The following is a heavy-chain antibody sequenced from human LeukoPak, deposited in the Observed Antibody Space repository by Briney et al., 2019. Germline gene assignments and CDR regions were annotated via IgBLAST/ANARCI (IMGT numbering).Heavy chain of an antibody. CDR2: IYTSGST. V-gene: IGHV4-61*02. J-gene: IGHJ5*02. Sequence: PSETLFLTCSVSRLSIRSGSYDWSWIRQPAGKGLEWIGRIYTSGSTNYNPSLKSRVTISVDTSKNQFSLKLSSVTAADTAVYYCASLTGLGWFDPWGQGTLVTVSS. D-gene: IGHD1-20*01. CDR1: RLSIRSGSYD. CDR3: ASLTGLGWFDP.